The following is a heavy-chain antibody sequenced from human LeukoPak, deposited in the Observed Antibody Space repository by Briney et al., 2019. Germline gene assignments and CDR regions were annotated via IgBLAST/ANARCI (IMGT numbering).Heavy chain of an antibody. CDR3: AKGGTDSCYTGNAY. V-gene: IGHV3-23*01. Sequence: PGGSLRLSCAASGFTFSSYAMSWVRQAPGKGLEWVSSICVSDGSTYYADSVKGRFLISRDNSKDTLYLQMNRLSAEDTARYYCAKGGTDSCYTGNAYWGQGALVTVSS. D-gene: IGHD2-15*01. CDR1: GFTFSSYA. CDR2: ICVSDGST. J-gene: IGHJ4*02.